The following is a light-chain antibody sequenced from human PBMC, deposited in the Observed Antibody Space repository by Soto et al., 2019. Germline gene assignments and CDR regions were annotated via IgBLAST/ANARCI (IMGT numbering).Light chain of an antibody. J-gene: IGKJ1*01. CDR1: QSVSSN. Sequence: EIVMTQSPATLSVSPGERATLSCRASQSVSSNLAWYQQTPGQAPRLLIYGASTRATGIPARFSGSGSGTEFTLTISGLQSEDFAVYYCHQYNNWPPWTFGQGTKVEIK. V-gene: IGKV3-15*01. CDR2: GAS. CDR3: HQYNNWPPWT.